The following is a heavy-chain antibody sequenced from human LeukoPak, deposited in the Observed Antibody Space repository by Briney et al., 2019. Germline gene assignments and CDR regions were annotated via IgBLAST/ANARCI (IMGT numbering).Heavy chain of an antibody. J-gene: IGHJ3*02. CDR1: GGSISSSSYY. CDR3: ARDTNWGRYAFDI. CDR2: IYYSGST. D-gene: IGHD7-27*01. Sequence: SETLSLTCTVSGGSISSSSYYWGWIRQPPGKGLEWIGSIYYSGSTYYNPSLKSRVTISVDTSKNQFSLKLSSVTAADTAVYYCARDTNWGRYAFDIWGQGTLVTVSS. V-gene: IGHV4-39*07.